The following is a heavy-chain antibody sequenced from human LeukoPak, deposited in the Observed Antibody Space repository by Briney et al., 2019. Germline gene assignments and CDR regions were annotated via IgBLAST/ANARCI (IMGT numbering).Heavy chain of an antibody. CDR1: GGSISSYY. J-gene: IGHJ4*02. V-gene: IGHV4-59*01. CDR3: ARGTLRSTSCYFDH. Sequence: SETLPLTCTVSGGSISSYYWSWIRQPPGKGLEWIGYIYYSGSTNYNPSLKSRVTISVDTSKNQFSLKLSSVTAADTAMYYCARGTLRSTSCYFDHWGQGTLVTVSS. D-gene: IGHD2-2*01. CDR2: IYYSGST.